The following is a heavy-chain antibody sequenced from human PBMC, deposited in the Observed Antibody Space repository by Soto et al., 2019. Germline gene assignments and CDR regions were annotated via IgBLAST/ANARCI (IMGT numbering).Heavy chain of an antibody. V-gene: IGHV6-1*01. D-gene: IGHD6-19*01. CDR1: GDSVSSNSAA. Sequence: SQTLSLTCAISGDSVSSNSAAWNWIRQSPSRGLEWLGRSYYRSKWYNDYAVSVKSRITINPDTSKNQFSLQLNSVTPEDTAVYYCAKSERGSSGWGYHYYYGMDVWGQGTTVTVSS. CDR3: AKSERGSSGWGYHYYYGMDV. CDR2: SYYRSKWYN. J-gene: IGHJ6*02.